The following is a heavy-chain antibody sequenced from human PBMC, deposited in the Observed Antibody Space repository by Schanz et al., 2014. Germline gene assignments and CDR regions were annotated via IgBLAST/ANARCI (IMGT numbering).Heavy chain of an antibody. CDR2: IDADGNST. Sequence: EVQLVESGGGLVKPGGSLRLSCAASGFSFSNYWIHWVRQAPGKGLVWVSRIDADGNSTSYADSVKGRFTISRDSSKTTLFLQMNSLRAEDTAVYFCARDGGRDGYNLAFDVWGQGTLVTVSS. D-gene: IGHD5-12*01. J-gene: IGHJ3*01. CDR1: GFSFSNYW. V-gene: IGHV3-74*01. CDR3: ARDGGRDGYNLAFDV.